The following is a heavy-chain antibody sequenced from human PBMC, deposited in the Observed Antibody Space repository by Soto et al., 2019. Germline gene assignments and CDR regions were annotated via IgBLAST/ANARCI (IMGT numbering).Heavy chain of an antibody. CDR2: INHSGST. D-gene: IGHD3-22*01. Sequence: PSETLSLTCAVYGGSFSGYYWSWIRQPPGKGLEWIGEINHSGSTSYADSVKGRFTISRDNAKNTLYLQMNSLRAEDTAVYYCAKQTYYYDSRGPPGVFVIGAQGKMVTVS. CDR1: GGSFSGYY. J-gene: IGHJ3*02. V-gene: IGHV4-34*01. CDR3: AKQTYYYDSRGPPGVFVI.